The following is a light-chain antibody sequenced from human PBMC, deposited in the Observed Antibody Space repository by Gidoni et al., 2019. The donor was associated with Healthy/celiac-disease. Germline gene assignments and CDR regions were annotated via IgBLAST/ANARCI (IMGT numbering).Light chain of an antibody. CDR2: AAS. CDR3: QQSYSTPPIT. CDR1: QSISSY. J-gene: IGKJ5*01. Sequence: DIQMTQSPSSLSASVGDRVTITCRASQSISSYLNWYQQKPGKAPKLLIYAASSLQSGVPSRFSGSGSVTDFTLTISSLQPEDSATYYCQQSYSTPPITFGQGTRLEIK. V-gene: IGKV1-39*01.